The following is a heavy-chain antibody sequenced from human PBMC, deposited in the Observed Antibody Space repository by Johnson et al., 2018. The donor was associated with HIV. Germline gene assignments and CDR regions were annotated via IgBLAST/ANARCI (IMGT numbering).Heavy chain of an antibody. CDR3: ARPGGDPLTDDAFDI. V-gene: IGHV3-11*04. CDR2: ISNSGSTI. CDR1: GFTFSDYY. Sequence: QVQLVESGGGLVKPGGSLRLSCAASGFTFSDYYMSWIRQAPAKGLEWISYISNSGSTIYYADSVKGRFTISRDNAKNLLYLQMNSLRAEDTAVYYCARPGGDPLTDDAFDIWGQGTVVTVSS. D-gene: IGHD2-21*02. J-gene: IGHJ3*02.